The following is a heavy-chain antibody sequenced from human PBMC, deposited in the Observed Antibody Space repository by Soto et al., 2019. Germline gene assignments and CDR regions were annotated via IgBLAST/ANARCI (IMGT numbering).Heavy chain of an antibody. D-gene: IGHD1-26*01. CDR3: ARDQSGADLGSPEY. V-gene: IGHV1-2*02. CDR1: GYTFTGYY. J-gene: IGHJ4*02. CDR2: MNANSGGA. Sequence: ASVKVSCKASGYTFTGYYIHWFRQAPGQGLEWMGWMNANSGGANHAPKFQGRVAMSRDTSTNTAYMQLRALTSDDTAVYYCARDQSGADLGSPEYSGQGTMVTVSS.